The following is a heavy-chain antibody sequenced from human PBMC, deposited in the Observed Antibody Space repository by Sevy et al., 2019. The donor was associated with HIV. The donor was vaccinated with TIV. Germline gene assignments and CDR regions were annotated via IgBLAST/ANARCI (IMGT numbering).Heavy chain of an antibody. CDR3: ARAPTVVVITTFYYYGMDV. J-gene: IGHJ6*02. Sequence: GGSLRLSCAASGFTFSSYSMNWVRQAPGKGLEWVSYISSSSSTIYYADSVKGRFTISRANAKNSLYLQMNSLRDEDTAVYYCARAPTVVVITTFYYYGMDVWGQGTTVTVSS. V-gene: IGHV3-48*02. D-gene: IGHD3-22*01. CDR1: GFTFSSYS. CDR2: ISSSSSTI.